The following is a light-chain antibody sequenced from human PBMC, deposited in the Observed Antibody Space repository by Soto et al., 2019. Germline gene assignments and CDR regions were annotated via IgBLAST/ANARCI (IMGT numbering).Light chain of an antibody. CDR1: QSVSSSC. Sequence: EIVLTQSPGTLSLSPGERATLSCRASQSVSSSCLAWYQQKPGQAPRLLIYSASSRATGIPDRFSGSGSGTAFTLTIRRLEPEDFEVYYGQQYGSSSRTFGQGTKVEIK. CDR2: SAS. J-gene: IGKJ1*01. CDR3: QQYGSSSRT. V-gene: IGKV3-20*01.